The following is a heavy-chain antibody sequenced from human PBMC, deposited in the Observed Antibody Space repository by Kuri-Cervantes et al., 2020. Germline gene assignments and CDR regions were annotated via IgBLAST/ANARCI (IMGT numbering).Heavy chain of an antibody. CDR3: ARDLWRARDYYDSSAKGHFDY. CDR2: IIPIFGTA. D-gene: IGHD3-22*01. CDR1: GGTFSSYA. Sequence: SVKVSCKASGGTFSSYAISWVRQAPGQGLEWMGGIIPIFGTANYAQKFQGRVTITADESTSTAYMELRSLRSDDTAVYYCARDLWRARDYYDSSAKGHFDYWGQGTLVTVSS. V-gene: IGHV1-69*13. J-gene: IGHJ4*02.